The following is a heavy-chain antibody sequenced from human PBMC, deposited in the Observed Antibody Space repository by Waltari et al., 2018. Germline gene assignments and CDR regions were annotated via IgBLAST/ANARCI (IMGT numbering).Heavy chain of an antibody. J-gene: IGHJ4*02. V-gene: IGHV1-69*08. Sequence: QVQMVQSGAEVTKPGSSVKVSCKTPGGTLSDYTINWLRQAPGQGLDGMGRIIPIFGKANYAQKFQGRVTLTADKSTHTAYMEVSGLTSEDTALYYCARDDATTGHLDSWGQGTPVTISS. CDR1: GGTLSDYT. CDR2: IIPIFGKA. D-gene: IGHD1-1*01. CDR3: ARDDATTGHLDS.